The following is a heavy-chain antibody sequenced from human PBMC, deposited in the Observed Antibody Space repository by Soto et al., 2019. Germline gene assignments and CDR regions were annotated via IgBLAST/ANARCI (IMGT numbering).Heavy chain of an antibody. V-gene: IGHV1-2*04. D-gene: IGHD6-19*01. CDR2: INPNSGGT. CDR1: GYTFTGYY. Sequence: EASVKVSCKASGYTFTGYYMHWVRQAPGQGLEWMGWINPNSGGTNYAQKFQGWVTMTRDTSISTAYMELSRLRSDDTAVYYCARDLSSGAFDIWGQGTMVTVSS. J-gene: IGHJ3*02. CDR3: ARDLSSGAFDI.